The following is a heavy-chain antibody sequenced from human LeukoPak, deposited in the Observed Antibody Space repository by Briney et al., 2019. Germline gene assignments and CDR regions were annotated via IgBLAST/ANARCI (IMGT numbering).Heavy chain of an antibody. CDR1: GDSVSSNTAG. Sequence: SQTLSLTCVISGDSVSSNTAGWNWLRQSPSRGLEWLGRIYYRSKWYNDYAVSVRSRISINPDTSKNQFSLQLTSVTPEDTAMYYCARQTGSGLFTLPGGQGTLVTVSS. V-gene: IGHV6-1*01. CDR2: IYYRSKWYN. D-gene: IGHD3/OR15-3a*01. CDR3: ARQTGSGLFTLP. J-gene: IGHJ4*02.